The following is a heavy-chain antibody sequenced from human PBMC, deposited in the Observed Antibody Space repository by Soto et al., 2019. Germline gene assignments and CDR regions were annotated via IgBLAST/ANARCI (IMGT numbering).Heavy chain of an antibody. D-gene: IGHD3-10*01. CDR1: GFTFSSFW. V-gene: IGHV3-74*01. J-gene: IGHJ4*02. CDR2: INTDGSST. Sequence: EVQLVESGGGLVQPGGSLRLSCAVSGFTFSSFWMHWVRQAPGEGLVWVSRINTDGSSTSYADSVKGRFTISRDNAKNTLYLQMSSPRVEDTAMYYCAKRGVDTFGLSYWGQGTLVTVSS. CDR3: AKRGVDTFGLSY.